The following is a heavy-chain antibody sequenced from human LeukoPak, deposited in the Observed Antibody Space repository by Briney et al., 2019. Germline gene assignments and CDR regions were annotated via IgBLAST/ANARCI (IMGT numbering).Heavy chain of an antibody. Sequence: GGSLRLSCAASGFTFSTYAMSWDRQAPGKGLEWVSTISGGSGSTYYADSVKGRFTISRDNSKNTLYLQMNSLRAEDTAVYYCAKNAISGTTDSRFDYWGQGTLVTVSS. CDR1: GFTFSTYA. V-gene: IGHV3-23*01. J-gene: IGHJ4*02. CDR2: ISGGSGST. D-gene: IGHD1-7*01. CDR3: AKNAISGTTDSRFDY.